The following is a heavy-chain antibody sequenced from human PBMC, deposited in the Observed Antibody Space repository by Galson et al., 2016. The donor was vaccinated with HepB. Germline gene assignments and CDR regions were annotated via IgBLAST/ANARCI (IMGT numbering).Heavy chain of an antibody. CDR3: ARDPDPGDYDRRHYYYGMDV. CDR1: GGSISRYY. J-gene: IGHJ6*02. D-gene: IGHD4-17*01. V-gene: IGHV4-59*01. Sequence: ETLSLTCTVSGGSISRYYWSWIRQPPGKGLEWIGYIHYSGSINYNPSLKSRVTISIDTSKNQFSLKQSSVTAADTAVYYCARDPDPGDYDRRHYYYGMDVWGQGTTVTVSS. CDR2: IHYSGSI.